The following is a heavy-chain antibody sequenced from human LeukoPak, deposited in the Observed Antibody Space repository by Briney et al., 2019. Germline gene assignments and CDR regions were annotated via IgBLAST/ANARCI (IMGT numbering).Heavy chain of an antibody. D-gene: IGHD1-26*01. CDR2: ISAYNGNT. Sequence: ASVKVSCKASGYTFTSYGISWVRQAPGQGLEWMGWISAYNGNTNYAQKLQGRVTMTTDTSTSTAYMELRSLRSDDTAVYYCARLGGGLIVGATNGDYWGQGALVTVSS. CDR1: GYTFTSYG. CDR3: ARLGGGLIVGATNGDY. V-gene: IGHV1-18*01. J-gene: IGHJ4*02.